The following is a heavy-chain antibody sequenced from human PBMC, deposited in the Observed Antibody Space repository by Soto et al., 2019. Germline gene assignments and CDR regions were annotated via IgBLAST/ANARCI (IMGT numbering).Heavy chain of an antibody. CDR1: GFTVNSKS. D-gene: IGHD6-13*01. J-gene: IGHJ4*02. Sequence: EVQLVDSGGGLVQPGGSLRLSCAASGFTVNSKSMSWVRRAPGKGLEWVSAIYYDDSTYYVDSVKGRFTISRDNSKNTLDLQMNSLRPEDTAVYYCAYSSSWPGYFDYWGQGTLVTVSS. CDR3: AYSSSWPGYFDY. V-gene: IGHV3-66*01. CDR2: IYYDDST.